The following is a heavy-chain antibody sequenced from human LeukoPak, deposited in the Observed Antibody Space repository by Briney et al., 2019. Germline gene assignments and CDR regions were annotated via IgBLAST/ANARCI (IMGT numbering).Heavy chain of an antibody. V-gene: IGHV5-51*01. D-gene: IGHD3-10*01. J-gene: IGHJ4*02. CDR3: ARRGYYGSETYYRAYYFDY. Sequence: GESLKISCKGSGYSFTSYWIGWVRQMPGKGLEWMGIIYPGDSDTRYSPSFQGQVTISADKSISTAYLQWSSLKASDTAMYYCARRGYYGSETYYRAYYFDYWGQGTLVTVSS. CDR1: GYSFTSYW. CDR2: IYPGDSDT.